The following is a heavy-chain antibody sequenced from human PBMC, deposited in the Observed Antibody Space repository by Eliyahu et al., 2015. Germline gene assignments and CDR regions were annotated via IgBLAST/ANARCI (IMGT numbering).Heavy chain of an antibody. D-gene: IGHD4-17*01. CDR3: ARTPMTTVRGHLDY. V-gene: IGHV2-70*13. CDR2: IDWEDDK. J-gene: IGHJ4*02. Sequence: QVTLRESGPALVKPTQTLTLTCSVXGFSLSAMGMCVSWIRQPPGKAPEWLALIDWEDDKYYNPSLKTRLTISKDTSKNQVVLIMTNMGPVDTATYYCARTPMTTVRGHLDYWGQGSLVIVSS. CDR1: GFSLSAMGMC.